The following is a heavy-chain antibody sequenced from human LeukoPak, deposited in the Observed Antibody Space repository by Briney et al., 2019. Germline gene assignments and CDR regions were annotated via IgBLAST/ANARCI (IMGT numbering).Heavy chain of an antibody. J-gene: IGHJ4*02. CDR3: AGGVVPAAMDY. V-gene: IGHV3-30-3*01. CDR2: ISYDGSNK. Sequence: PGGSLRLSCAASGFTFSSYAMHWVRQAPGKGLEWVAVISYDGSNKYYADSVKGRFTISRDNSKNTLYLQMNSLRAEDTAVYYCAGGVVPAAMDYWGQGTLVTVSS. CDR1: GFTFSSYA. D-gene: IGHD2-2*01.